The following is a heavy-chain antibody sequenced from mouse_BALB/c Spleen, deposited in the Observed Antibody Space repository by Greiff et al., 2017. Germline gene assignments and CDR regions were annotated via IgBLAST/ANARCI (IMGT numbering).Heavy chain of an antibody. D-gene: IGHD1-2*01. CDR1: GFTFSSFG. V-gene: IGHV5-17*02. CDR3: ARSGLRPTMDY. J-gene: IGHJ4*01. CDR2: ISSGSSTI. Sequence: VESGGGLVQPGGSRKLSCAASGFTFSSFGMHWVRQAPEKGLEWVAYISSGSSTIYYADTVKGRFTISRDNPKNTLFLQMTSLRSEDTAMYYCARSGLRPTMDYWGQGTSVTVSS.